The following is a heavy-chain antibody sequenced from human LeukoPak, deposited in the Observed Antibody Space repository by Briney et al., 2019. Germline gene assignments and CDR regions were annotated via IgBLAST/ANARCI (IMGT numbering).Heavy chain of an antibody. CDR3: ARGRVGWGYCSSTSCSKTFNWFDP. CDR2: INHSGST. CDR1: GGSFSGYY. Sequence: PSETLSLTCAVYGGSFSGYYWSWIRQPPGKGLEWIGEINHSGSTNYNPSLKSRVTISVDTSKNQFSLKLSSVTAADTAVYYCARGRVGWGYCSSTSCSKTFNWFDPWGQGTLVTVSS. D-gene: IGHD2-2*01. V-gene: IGHV4-34*01. J-gene: IGHJ5*02.